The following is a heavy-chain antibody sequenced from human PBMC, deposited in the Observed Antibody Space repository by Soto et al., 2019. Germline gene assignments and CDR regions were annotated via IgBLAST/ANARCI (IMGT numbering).Heavy chain of an antibody. CDR2: IYPADSDT. Sequence: PVESLKISCNASGYSLATYLIGWVLEIPRKCLQWLGIIYPADSDTRYRPSFECPVTISSDKSISTAYLQWGRLKASDIAMYYCARRRGSGHDYYYHYGMDVWGQGTTVTVSS. CDR1: GYSLATYL. D-gene: IGHD1-26*01. CDR3: ARRRGSGHDYYYHYGMDV. J-gene: IGHJ6*01. V-gene: IGHV5-51*01.